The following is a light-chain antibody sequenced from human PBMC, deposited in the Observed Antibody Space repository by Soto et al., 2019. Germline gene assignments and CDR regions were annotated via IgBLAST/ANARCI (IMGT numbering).Light chain of an antibody. J-gene: IGKJ1*01. CDR2: GAS. V-gene: IGKV3-15*01. CDR3: QQYNNWPRT. CDR1: QSVSSD. Sequence: ETVMTQSPATLSVPPGERATLSCRASQSVSSDLAWYQQRPGQAPRVLIYGASTRATGFPARFSGSGSGTEFTLTISSLQSEDFAIYYCQQYNNWPRTFGQGTKV.